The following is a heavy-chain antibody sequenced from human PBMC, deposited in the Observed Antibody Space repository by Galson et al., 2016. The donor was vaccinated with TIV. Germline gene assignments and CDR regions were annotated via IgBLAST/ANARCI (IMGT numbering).Heavy chain of an antibody. Sequence: SLRLSCAASGFSFSTTAMYWVRQAPGKGLEWVASISGRNDGTYFGDSVKGRFAISRDNAKNTLYLQMNSLRVEDTALYYCVRDVTSSWDYWGQGTLVTVSS. CDR2: ISGRNDGT. CDR1: GFSFSTTA. CDR3: VRDVTSSWDY. J-gene: IGHJ4*02. V-gene: IGHV3-23*01. D-gene: IGHD6-6*01.